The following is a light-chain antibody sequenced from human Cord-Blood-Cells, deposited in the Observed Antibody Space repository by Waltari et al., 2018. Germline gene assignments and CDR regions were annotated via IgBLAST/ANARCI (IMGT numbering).Light chain of an antibody. Sequence: QSALTQPASVSGSPGQSITISCTGTSSDVGGYTFVSWYQQHQGKAPKLMIYDVSNRPSGVSNRFSGSKSGNTASLTISGLQAEDEADYYCSSYTSSSTYVVFGGGTKLTVL. CDR3: SSYTSSSTYVV. J-gene: IGLJ2*01. CDR1: SSDVGGYTF. CDR2: DVS. V-gene: IGLV2-14*01.